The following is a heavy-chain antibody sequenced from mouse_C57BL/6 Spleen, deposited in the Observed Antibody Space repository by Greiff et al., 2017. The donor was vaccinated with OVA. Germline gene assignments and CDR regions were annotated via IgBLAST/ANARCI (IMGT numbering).Heavy chain of an antibody. J-gene: IGHJ4*01. Sequence: EVKLQESGAGLVKPGGSLKLSCAASGFTFSSYAMSWVRQTPEKRLEWVAYISSGGDYIYYADTVKGRFNISRDNARNPLYLKMSSLKSEDTAMYYCTREGYGSSYDAMDYWGQGTPVTISP. D-gene: IGHD1-1*01. CDR3: TREGYGSSYDAMDY. V-gene: IGHV5-9-1*02. CDR1: GFTFSSYA. CDR2: ISSGGDYI.